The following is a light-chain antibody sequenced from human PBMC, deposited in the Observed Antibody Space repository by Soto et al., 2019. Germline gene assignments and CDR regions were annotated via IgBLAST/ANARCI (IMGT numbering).Light chain of an antibody. Sequence: QSVLTQPPSVSGAPGQRVTISCTGSSSNIGAGYDVHWYHQLPGTAPKLLIYGNNNRPSGVPDRFSGSRSGTSASLAITGLQAEDEADYYCQSYDSSLSVLVFGGGTKLTVL. CDR3: QSYDSSLSVLV. CDR1: SSNIGAGYD. CDR2: GNN. J-gene: IGLJ3*02. V-gene: IGLV1-40*01.